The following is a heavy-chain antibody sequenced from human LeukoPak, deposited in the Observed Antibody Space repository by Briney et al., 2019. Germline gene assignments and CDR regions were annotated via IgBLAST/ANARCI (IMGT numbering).Heavy chain of an antibody. CDR3: ARGAHGYGGADAFDI. CDR2: IGTAGDT. D-gene: IGHD4-23*01. CDR1: GFTFSSYD. Sequence: GGSLRLSCAASGFTFSSYDMHWVRQATGKGLEWVSAIGTAGDTYYPGSVKGRFTISRENAKNSLYLQMNSLRAGDTAVYYCARGAHGYGGADAFDIWGQGTMVTVSS. J-gene: IGHJ3*02. V-gene: IGHV3-13*01.